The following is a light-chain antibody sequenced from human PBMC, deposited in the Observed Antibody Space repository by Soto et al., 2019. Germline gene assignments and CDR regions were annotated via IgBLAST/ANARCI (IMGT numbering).Light chain of an antibody. CDR2: GAS. V-gene: IGKV3-20*01. CDR3: QQYGSSPRLS. CDR1: QSVRSTF. Sequence: EIVLTQSPGTLSLSPGERATLSCRASQSVRSTFLAWYQQKPGQAPRLLIFGASSRATGIPDRFSGSGSGTDFSLTISRLEPEDFEVYYCQQYGSSPRLSFGGGTKVEIK. J-gene: IGKJ4*01.